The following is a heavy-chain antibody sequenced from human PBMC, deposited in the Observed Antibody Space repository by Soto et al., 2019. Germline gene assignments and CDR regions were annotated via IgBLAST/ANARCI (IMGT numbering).Heavy chain of an antibody. D-gene: IGHD3-10*01. CDR2: IYYSGST. CDR1: GGSISSYY. Sequence: QVQLQESGPGLVKPSETLSLTCTVSGGSISSYYWSWIRQPPGKGLELIGYIYYSGSTNYHPSIKSRVTISVDTYKNQFSLKLSSVTAADTAVYYCAREGGAGMGRDYWGKGTLVIVSS. CDR3: AREGGAGMGRDY. J-gene: IGHJ4*02. V-gene: IGHV4-59*01.